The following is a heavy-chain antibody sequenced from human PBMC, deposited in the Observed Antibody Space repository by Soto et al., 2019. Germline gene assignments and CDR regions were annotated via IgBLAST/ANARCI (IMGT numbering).Heavy chain of an antibody. CDR3: ARDADLAVADYYFDY. Sequence: GGSLRLSCAASGFTFSSYSMNWVRQAPGKGLEWVSYISSSSSNIYYADSVKGRFTISRDNAKNSLYLQMNSLRAEDTAVYYCARDADLAVADYYFDYWGQGTLVSVSS. V-gene: IGHV3-48*01. J-gene: IGHJ4*02. D-gene: IGHD6-19*01. CDR1: GFTFSSYS. CDR2: ISSSSSNI.